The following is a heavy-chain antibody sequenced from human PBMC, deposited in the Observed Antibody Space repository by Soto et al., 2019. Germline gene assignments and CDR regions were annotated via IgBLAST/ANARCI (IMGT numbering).Heavy chain of an antibody. CDR1: GFTFSSYG. CDR2: ISYDGSNK. V-gene: IGHV3-30*18. Sequence: GGTLRLSCAVSGFTFSSYGMHWVRQGPGKGLEWVAVISYDGSNKNYADSVKGRFTISRDNSKNTLYLQMNSLRAEDTAVYYCAKIGSGSSGTGLDYWGQGTLVTVSS. J-gene: IGHJ4*02. D-gene: IGHD1-26*01. CDR3: AKIGSGSSGTGLDY.